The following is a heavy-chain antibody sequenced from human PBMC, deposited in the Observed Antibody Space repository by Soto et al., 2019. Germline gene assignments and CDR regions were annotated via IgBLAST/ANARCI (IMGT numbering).Heavy chain of an antibody. CDR1: VFTFSSYG. D-gene: IGHD1-20*01. V-gene: IGHV3-30*18. CDR2: ISYDGSNK. J-gene: IGHJ6*02. CDR3: AKVYDAHYYYYYGMDV. Sequence: QVQLVESGGSVVQPGRSLRLACAASVFTFSSYGMHWVRQAPGKGLEWVADISYDGSNKYYADSVKDRFTISRDNSKNTLYLQMNSLIAEDTAVYYCAKVYDAHYYYYYGMDVWGQGTTVTVSS.